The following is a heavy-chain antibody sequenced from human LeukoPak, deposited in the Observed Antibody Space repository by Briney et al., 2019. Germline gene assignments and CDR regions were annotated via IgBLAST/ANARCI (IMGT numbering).Heavy chain of an antibody. V-gene: IGHV3-15*07. D-gene: IGHD3-3*01. Sequence: GGSLRLSCAASGFTFSNAWMNWVRQAPGKGLEWVGRIKSKTDGGTTDYAAPVKGRFTISRDDSKNTLNLQMNSLKTEDTAVYYCTTDYRDFWSGYYIPFDYWGQGTLVTVPS. CDR1: GFTFSNAW. CDR3: TTDYRDFWSGYYIPFDY. CDR2: IKSKTDGGTT. J-gene: IGHJ4*02.